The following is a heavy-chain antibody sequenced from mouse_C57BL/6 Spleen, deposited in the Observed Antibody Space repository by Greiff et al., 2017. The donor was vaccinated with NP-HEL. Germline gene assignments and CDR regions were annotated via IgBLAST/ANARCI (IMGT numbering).Heavy chain of an antibody. J-gene: IGHJ4*01. V-gene: IGHV1-19*01. CDR1: GYTFTDYY. CDR2: INPYNGGT. D-gene: IGHD2-4*01. CDR3: ARDYYDYGTSYAMDY. Sequence: VQLQQSGPVLVKPGASVKMSCKASGYTFTDYYMNWVKQSHGKSLEWIGVINPYNGGTSYNQKFKGKATLTVDKSSSTAYMELNSLTSEDSAVYYCARDYYDYGTSYAMDYWGQGTSVTVSS.